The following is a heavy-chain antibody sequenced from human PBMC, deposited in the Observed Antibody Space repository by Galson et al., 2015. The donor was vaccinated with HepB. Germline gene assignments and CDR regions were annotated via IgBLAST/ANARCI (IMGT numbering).Heavy chain of an antibody. D-gene: IGHD2-2*01. CDR3: ARGTLGRYCSSANCWNYYYMDV. CDR2: VGNSGSRK. Sequence: SLRLSCAASGFTFDTYAMSWVRQAPGKGLEWVSVVGNSGSRKYYADSVKGRFTISRDNSKNTLYLHMSSLGAEDTAVYYCARGTLGRYCSSANCWNYYYMDVWGKGATVTVSS. CDR1: GFTFDTYA. V-gene: IGHV3-23*01. J-gene: IGHJ6*03.